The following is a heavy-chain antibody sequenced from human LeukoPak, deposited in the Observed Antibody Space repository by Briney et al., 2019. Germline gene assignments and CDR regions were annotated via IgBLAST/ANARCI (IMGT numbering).Heavy chain of an antibody. CDR2: IKQDGSEK. CDR1: GFTFTTYW. V-gene: IGHV3-7*01. CDR3: VKPYYFSSGSLT. D-gene: IGHD3-10*01. Sequence: LGGSLRLSCDASGFTFTTYWMTWVRQAPGKGLEWVATIKQDGSEKYYMDSMKGRFIISRDNAKNSLHLHMNSLRAEDTAVYYCVKPYYFSSGSLTWGQGTLVTVSS. J-gene: IGHJ5*02.